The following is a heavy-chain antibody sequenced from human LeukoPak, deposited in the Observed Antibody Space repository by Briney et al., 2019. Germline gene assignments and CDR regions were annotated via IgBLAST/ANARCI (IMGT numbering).Heavy chain of an antibody. D-gene: IGHD6-13*01. V-gene: IGHV4-59*01. J-gene: IGHJ6*02. CDR1: GGSISSYY. Sequence: PSETLSLTCTVSGGSISSYYWSWIRQPPGKGLEWIGYIYYSGSTNYNPSLKSRFTISVDTSKNQFSLKLSSVTAADTAVYYCARAHLAAAGPPYYYYYGMDVWGQGTTVTVSS. CDR3: ARAHLAAAGPPYYYYYGMDV. CDR2: IYYSGST.